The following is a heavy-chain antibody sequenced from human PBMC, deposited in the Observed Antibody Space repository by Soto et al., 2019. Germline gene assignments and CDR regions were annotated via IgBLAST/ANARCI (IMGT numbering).Heavy chain of an antibody. V-gene: IGHV5-10-1*01. D-gene: IGHD6-25*01. CDR1: GYIFTSYW. Sequence: GQAGKVSWKGCGYIFTSYWISWVRQMPGKGLEWMGRIDPSDSYTNYSPSFQGHVTLSVDKSISTAYLQWSSLKASDTAMYYCAGHAAPYYYGMDGWGQGTSVTVSS. CDR3: AGHAAPYYYGMDG. CDR2: IDPSDSYT. J-gene: IGHJ6*02.